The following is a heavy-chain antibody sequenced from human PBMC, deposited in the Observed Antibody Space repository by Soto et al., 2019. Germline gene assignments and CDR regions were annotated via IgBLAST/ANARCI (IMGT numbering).Heavy chain of an antibody. D-gene: IGHD2-2*01. CDR1: GGSISSYY. CDR3: ARPRTAAISAFDI. Sequence: SETLSLTCTVSGGSISSYYRSWIRQPPGKGLEWIGYIYYSGSTNYNPSLKSRVTISVDTSKNQFSLKLSSVTAADTAVYYCARPRTAAISAFDIWGQGTMVTVS. CDR2: IYYSGST. J-gene: IGHJ3*02. V-gene: IGHV4-59*01.